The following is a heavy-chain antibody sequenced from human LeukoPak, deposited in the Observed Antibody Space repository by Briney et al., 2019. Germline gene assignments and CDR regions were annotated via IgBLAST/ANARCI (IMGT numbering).Heavy chain of an antibody. V-gene: IGHV4-59*12. Sequence: SETLSLTCTVSGGSISSYYWSWIRHPPGKGLEWIGYIYYSGSTNYNPSLKSRVTISVDTSKNQFSLKLSSVTAADTAVYYCARVRGYDYVWGSYRYFRPHYGMDVWGQGTTVTVSS. CDR1: GGSISSYY. D-gene: IGHD3-16*02. CDR2: IYYSGST. CDR3: ARVRGYDYVWGSYRYFRPHYGMDV. J-gene: IGHJ6*02.